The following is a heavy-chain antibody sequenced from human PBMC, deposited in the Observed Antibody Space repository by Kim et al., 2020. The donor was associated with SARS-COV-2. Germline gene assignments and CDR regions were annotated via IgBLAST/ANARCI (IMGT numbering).Heavy chain of an antibody. J-gene: IGHJ5*02. CDR3: AKDKGPSGSYDT. Sequence: YYADSVKGRFTISRDNSKNTLYLQMNSLRAEDTAVYYCAKDKGPSGSYDTWGQGTLVTVSS. D-gene: IGHD1-26*01. V-gene: IGHV3-23*01.